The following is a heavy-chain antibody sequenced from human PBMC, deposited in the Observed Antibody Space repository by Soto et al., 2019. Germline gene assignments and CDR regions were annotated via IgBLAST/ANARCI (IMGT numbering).Heavy chain of an antibody. V-gene: IGHV1-18*01. J-gene: IGHJ6*03. D-gene: IGHD3-3*01. CDR3: ARIVESRFLEWFDYYYYYMDV. Sequence: ASVKVSCKASGYTFTSYGISWVRQAPGQGLEWMGWISAYNGNTNYAQKLQGRVTMTTDTSTSTAYMELRSLRSDDTAVYYCARIVESRFLEWFDYYYYYMDVWGKGTTVTVSS. CDR1: GYTFTSYG. CDR2: ISAYNGNT.